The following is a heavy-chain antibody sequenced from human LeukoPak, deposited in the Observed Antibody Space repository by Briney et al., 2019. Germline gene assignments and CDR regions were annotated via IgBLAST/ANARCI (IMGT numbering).Heavy chain of an antibody. V-gene: IGHV3-30*02. Sequence: GGSLRLSCAASGFSFSSYGMHWVRQASGKGLELVAFIRYDGNEKYYAGSVQGRFTISRDNSKNTLYLQMNSLRAEDTAVYYCAKGSSWYYYYMDVWGKGTTVTVSS. D-gene: IGHD6-13*01. CDR1: GFSFSSYG. J-gene: IGHJ6*03. CDR3: AKGSSWYYYYMDV. CDR2: IRYDGNEK.